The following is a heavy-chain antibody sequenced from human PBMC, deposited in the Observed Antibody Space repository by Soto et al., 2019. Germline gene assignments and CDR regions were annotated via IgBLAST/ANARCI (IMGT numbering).Heavy chain of an antibody. V-gene: IGHV1-46*01. D-gene: IGHD1-26*01. CDR2: INPSGGST. J-gene: IGHJ4*02. CDR1: GYTFTSYY. Sequence: ASVKVSCKASGYTFTSYYMHWVRQAPGQGLEWMGIINPSGGSTSYAQKFQGRVTMTRDTSTSTVYMELSSLRSEDMAVYYCARYARQGGCYYYYFGYWAQGTLVTVSS. CDR3: ARYARQGGCYYYYFGY.